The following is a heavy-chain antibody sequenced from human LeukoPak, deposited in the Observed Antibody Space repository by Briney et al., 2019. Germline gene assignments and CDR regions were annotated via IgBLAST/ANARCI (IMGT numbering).Heavy chain of an antibody. CDR2: ISSSGGSR. V-gene: IGHV3-21*01. J-gene: IGHJ4*02. Sequence: GGSLRLSCVASGFTFSRYSMNWVRQAPGRGLEWVSSISSSGGSRYYADSVKGRFAISRDNAKNSLYLQMNSLRAEDTAVYYCARVEDYYYDSSGYQGFDYWGQGTLITVSS. CDR1: GFTFSRYS. CDR3: ARVEDYYYDSSGYQGFDY. D-gene: IGHD3-22*01.